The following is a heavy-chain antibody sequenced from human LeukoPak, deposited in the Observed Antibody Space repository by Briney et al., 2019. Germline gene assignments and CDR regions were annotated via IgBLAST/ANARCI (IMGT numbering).Heavy chain of an antibody. CDR2: ISPSSSTI. CDR1: GFTFSSYN. V-gene: IGHV3-48*01. J-gene: IGHJ4*02. Sequence: TGGSLRLSWAASGFTFSSYNMNWVRQAPGKGLEWVSYISPSSSTIYYADSVKGRFTISRDNSKNTLYLQMNSLRAEDTAVYYCAKDRNDYSNYALYYFDYWGQGTLVTVSS. D-gene: IGHD4-11*01. CDR3: AKDRNDYSNYALYYFDY.